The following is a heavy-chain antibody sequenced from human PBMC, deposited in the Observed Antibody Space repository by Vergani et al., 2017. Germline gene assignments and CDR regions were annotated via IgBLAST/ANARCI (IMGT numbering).Heavy chain of an antibody. J-gene: IGHJ5*02. CDR3: AGGASIYCYGSGSSRWFDP. CDR1: GGSFSGYY. Sequence: QVQLQQWGAGLLKPSETLSLTCAVYGGSFSGYYWSWIRQPPGKGLGGIGGINHSGSTNYNPSLKSRVTISVDTSKNQFSLKLSSVTAADTAVYYCAGGASIYCYGSGSSRWFDPWGQGTLVTVSS. D-gene: IGHD3-10*01. CDR2: INHSGST. V-gene: IGHV4-34*01.